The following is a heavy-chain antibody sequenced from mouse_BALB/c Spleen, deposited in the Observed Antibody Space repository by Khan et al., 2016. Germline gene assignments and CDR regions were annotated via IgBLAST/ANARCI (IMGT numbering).Heavy chain of an antibody. Sequence: QVQLQQSGAELMKPGASVKISCKATGYTFSTYWIEWVKQRPGHGLEWIGEILPGSGSINYNEKFKGKATFTADTSSNTAYMQLSSLTSEDSAVYYCSSGLGRGYFDYWGQGTTLTVSS. J-gene: IGHJ2*01. CDR1: GYTFSTYW. CDR3: SSGLGRGYFDY. V-gene: IGHV1-9*01. CDR2: ILPGSGSI.